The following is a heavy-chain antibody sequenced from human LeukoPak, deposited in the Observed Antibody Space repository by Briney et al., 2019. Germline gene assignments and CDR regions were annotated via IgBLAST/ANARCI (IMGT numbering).Heavy chain of an antibody. J-gene: IGHJ4*02. CDR1: GFTFNNYA. CDR3: AKGAAIDH. Sequence: GGSLRLSCAASGFTFNNYAMNWVRQAPGKGLEWVAAMTGPADTTYYADSVKGRFTISRDSFKDTVYLQTNRLGAEDTALYYCAKGAAIDHWGQGTLVTVSS. V-gene: IGHV3-23*01. D-gene: IGHD5-24*01. CDR2: MTGPADTT.